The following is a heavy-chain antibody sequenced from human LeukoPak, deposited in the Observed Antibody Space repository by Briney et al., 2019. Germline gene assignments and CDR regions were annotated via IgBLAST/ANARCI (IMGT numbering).Heavy chain of an antibody. D-gene: IGHD2-2*01. J-gene: IGHJ6*03. CDR3: ARVPAANLYYYYYYMDV. CDR1: GGTFSSYT. V-gene: IGHV1-69*02. Sequence: ASVKVSCKASGGTFSSYTISWVRQAPGQGLEWMGRIIPILGIANYAQKFQGRVTITADKSTRTAYMELSSLRSEDTAVYYCARVPAANLYYYYYYMDVWGKGTTVTVSS. CDR2: IIPILGIA.